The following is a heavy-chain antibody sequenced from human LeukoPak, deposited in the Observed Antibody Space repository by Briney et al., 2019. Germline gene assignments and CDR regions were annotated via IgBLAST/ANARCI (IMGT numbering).Heavy chain of an antibody. D-gene: IGHD3-22*01. CDR2: ISSSSSYI. CDR1: GFTFSTYR. CDR3: ARGGHAYYDSSGYRYYFDY. J-gene: IGHJ4*02. V-gene: IGHV3-21*01. Sequence: GGSLRLSCVASGFTFSTYRMNWVRQAPGEQLGWGSSISSSSSYIYYADSAKGQFTFSRDNAKNSLYLQMNSLRAEDTAVYYCARGGHAYYDSSGYRYYFDYWGQGTLVTVSS.